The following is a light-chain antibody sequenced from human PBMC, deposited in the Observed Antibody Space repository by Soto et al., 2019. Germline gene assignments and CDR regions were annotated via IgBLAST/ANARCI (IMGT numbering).Light chain of an antibody. CDR2: AAS. J-gene: IGKJ1*01. CDR3: LKDYDYPRT. V-gene: IGKV1-6*01. Sequence: AIQMTQSPSSLPATVCDRPTITCRASQGIRNELSWFQQRPGNAPTLLISAASRLQSGVPSRFSGRGSGTDFTLTISSLQPEDFATYYCLKDYDYPRTVGQGTKVGIK. CDR1: QGIRNE.